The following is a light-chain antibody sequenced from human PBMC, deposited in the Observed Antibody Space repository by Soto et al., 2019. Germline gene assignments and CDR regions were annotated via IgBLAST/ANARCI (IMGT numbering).Light chain of an antibody. V-gene: IGLV2-14*01. CDR1: SSDVGGYNY. Sequence: QSVLTQPASVSGSPGQSITISCTGTSSDVGGYNYVSWYQQHPGKAPRLIIYAVSNRPSGVSNRFSGSKSGNTAPLTISGLQAEDEAEYYCSSYTSSSAVVFGGGTQLTVL. J-gene: IGLJ2*01. CDR3: SSYTSSSAVV. CDR2: AVS.